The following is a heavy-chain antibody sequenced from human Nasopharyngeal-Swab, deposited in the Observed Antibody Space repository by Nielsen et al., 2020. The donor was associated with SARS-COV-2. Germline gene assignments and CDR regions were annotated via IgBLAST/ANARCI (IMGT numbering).Heavy chain of an antibody. CDR1: GYNFTNYW. CDR3: ARLCSGGSCRDAFDI. Sequence: GESLKISCKGSGYNFTNYWIGWVRQMPGKGLEWMGIIYPGDSNSRYSPSFQGQVTISADKSISTAYLQWSSLKASDTAMYYCARLCSGGSCRDAFDIWGQGTMVTVSS. V-gene: IGHV5-51*01. CDR2: IYPGDSNS. D-gene: IGHD2-15*01. J-gene: IGHJ3*02.